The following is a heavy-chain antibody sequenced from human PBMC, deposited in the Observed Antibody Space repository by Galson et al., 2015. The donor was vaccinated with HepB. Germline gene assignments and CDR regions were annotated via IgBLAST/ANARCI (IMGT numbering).Heavy chain of an antibody. CDR2: INTNTGSP. Sequence: SVKVSCKASGYPFTNYAIHWVRQAPGQGLEWMGWINTNTGSPTYGQAFTRRFVFPLDTSASTTYLQINSLRAEDAALYFCARVDRRFPRSTFSYFYYYGLDVWGQGTTVTVSS. CDR3: ARVDRRFPRSTFSYFYYYGLDV. V-gene: IGHV7-4-1*02. CDR1: GYPFTNYA. D-gene: IGHD2-21*01. J-gene: IGHJ6*02.